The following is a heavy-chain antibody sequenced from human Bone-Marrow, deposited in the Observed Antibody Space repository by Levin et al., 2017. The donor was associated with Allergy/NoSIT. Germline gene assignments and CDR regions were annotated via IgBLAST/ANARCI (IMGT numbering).Heavy chain of an antibody. V-gene: IGHV4-39*07. J-gene: IGHJ4*02. CDR3: ASLQWGLIYFDY. Sequence: SETLSLTCTVSGGSISSSSYYWGWIRQPPGKGLEWIGSIYYSGSTYYNPSLKSRVTISVDTSKNQFSLKLSSVTAADTAVYYCASLQWGLIYFDYWGQGTLVTVSS. D-gene: IGHD5-24*01. CDR1: GGSISSSSYY. CDR2: IYYSGST.